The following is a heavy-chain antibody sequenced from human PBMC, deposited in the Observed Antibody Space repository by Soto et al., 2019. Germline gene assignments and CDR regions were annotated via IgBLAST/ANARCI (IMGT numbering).Heavy chain of an antibody. Sequence: SSETLSLTGTVSGVSITPYYWTWIRHPPGKGLEWIGYVYHTGNTYYNPSLKSRVTISLDTSKNQVSLRLKSVTAADTAVYYCAREQYNWKLWGQGTLVTVSS. CDR2: VYHTGNT. D-gene: IGHD1-20*01. CDR1: GVSITPYY. J-gene: IGHJ4*02. CDR3: AREQYNWKL. V-gene: IGHV4-59*01.